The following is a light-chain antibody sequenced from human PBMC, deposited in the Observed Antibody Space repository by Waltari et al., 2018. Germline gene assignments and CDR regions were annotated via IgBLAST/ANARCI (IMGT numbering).Light chain of an antibody. V-gene: IGKV4-1*01. Sequence: IVMTQSPDSLAVSLVDRATLDCKPNQSVFYSPDNKNYLAWYQHKPGHPPKLLFYWASTRASGVPDRFSPSGSGADFNLTNNNLQAEDVAVYYCQQYYRSRTFGQGTKVEIK. J-gene: IGKJ1*01. CDR3: QQYYRSRT. CDR1: QSVFYSPDNKNY. CDR2: WAS.